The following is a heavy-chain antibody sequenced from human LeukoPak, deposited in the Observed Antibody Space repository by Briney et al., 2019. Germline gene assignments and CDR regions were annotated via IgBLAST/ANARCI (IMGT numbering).Heavy chain of an antibody. J-gene: IGHJ4*02. CDR1: GFTFSSYA. CDR2: IKQDGSEK. V-gene: IGHV3-7*01. D-gene: IGHD3-10*01. Sequence: AGGSLRLSCAASGFTFSSYAMSWVRQAPGKGLEWVANIKQDGSEKYYVDSVKGRFTISRDNAKNSLYLQMNSLRAEDTAVYYCARAPVLWFGEYPLYYFDYWGQGALVTVSS. CDR3: ARAPVLWFGEYPLYYFDY.